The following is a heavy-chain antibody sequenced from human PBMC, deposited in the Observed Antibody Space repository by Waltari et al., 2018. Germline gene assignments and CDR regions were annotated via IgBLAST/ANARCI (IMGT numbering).Heavy chain of an antibody. CDR3: ARDMAGGGGTSGWFDY. CDR2: ISWNGGSI. CDR1: GFAFDDYA. J-gene: IGHJ4*02. Sequence: EVRLVESGGVVVQPGGSLRLYCAASGFAFDDYAMHWVRQAPGKGLQWVSLISWNGGSIFYSDSVKGRFTISRDNNRNSLYLQMTSLRTEDTALYYCARDMAGGGGTSGWFDYWGRGTLVAVSS. V-gene: IGHV3-43*01. D-gene: IGHD2-15*01.